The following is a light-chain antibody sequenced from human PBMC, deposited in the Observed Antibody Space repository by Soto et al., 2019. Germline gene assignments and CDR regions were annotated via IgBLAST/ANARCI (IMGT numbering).Light chain of an antibody. CDR2: AAS. J-gene: IGKJ1*01. CDR3: QQSYSTPWT. Sequence: DIQMTQSPSSLSASVGDRVTVTCRASQSISTYLNWYQQAPGKAPKLLIYAASSLQTGVTSRFSGSGSGTDFTLTISSLQPEDFATYYCQQSYSTPWTFGQGTKVEV. V-gene: IGKV1-39*01. CDR1: QSISTY.